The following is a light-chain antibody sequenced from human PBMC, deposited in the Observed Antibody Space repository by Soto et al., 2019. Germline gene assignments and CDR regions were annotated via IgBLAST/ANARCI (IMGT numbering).Light chain of an antibody. CDR2: KAS. J-gene: IGKJ1*01. CDR3: QQYNSYSTWT. V-gene: IGKV1-5*03. CDR1: QSISSW. Sequence: DIQMTQSPSTLSASVGDRVTITCRASQSISSWLAWYQQKPGKAPKLLIYKASSLESGVPSRFSGIGSGTEFTLTISSLQPDDFATYYCQQYNSYSTWTFGQGTKVDIK.